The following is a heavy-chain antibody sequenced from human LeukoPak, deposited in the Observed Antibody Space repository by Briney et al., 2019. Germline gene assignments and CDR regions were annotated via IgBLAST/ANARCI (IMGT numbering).Heavy chain of an antibody. CDR2: IYYSGST. CDR3: ARDQGYGSSSV. J-gene: IGHJ3*01. CDR1: GGSTSSY. Sequence: SETLSLTCTVSGGSTSSYWSWIRQPPAQGLERIGYIYYSGSTSYNPSLKSRVTISLDMSKNLFSLTLASVTAADTAVYYCARDQGYGSSSVWGQGKMVTVSS. V-gene: IGHV4-59*01. D-gene: IGHD6-6*01.